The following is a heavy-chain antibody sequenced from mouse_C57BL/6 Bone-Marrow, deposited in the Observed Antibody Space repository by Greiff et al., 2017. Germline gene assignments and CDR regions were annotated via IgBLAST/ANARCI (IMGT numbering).Heavy chain of an antibody. Sequence: EVMLVESGGGLVKPGGSLKLSCAASGFTFSDYGMHWVRQAPEKGLEWVAYISSGSSTIYYADTVKGRFTISRDNAKNTLFLQMTSLRSEDTAMYYCARGYYGSSLHWYFDVWGTGTTVTVSS. CDR3: ARGYYGSSLHWYFDV. CDR1: GFTFSDYG. J-gene: IGHJ1*03. D-gene: IGHD1-1*01. V-gene: IGHV5-17*01. CDR2: ISSGSSTI.